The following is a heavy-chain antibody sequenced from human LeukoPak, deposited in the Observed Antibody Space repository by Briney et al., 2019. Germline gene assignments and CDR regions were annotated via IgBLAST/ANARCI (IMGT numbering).Heavy chain of an antibody. CDR3: AKDRGRAIYPKSWYIFDAFEI. CDR2: ISGSGGST. V-gene: IGHV3-23*01. CDR1: GFTFISYA. J-gene: IGHJ3*02. Sequence: GGSLRLSCAASGFTFISYAMTWVRQAPGKGLERVSSISGSGGSTYYADSVKGRFIISRDNSNNIMYLQMNSLRVEDTAVYYCAKDRGRAIYPKSWYIFDAFEIWGQGTVVTVSS. D-gene: IGHD6-13*01.